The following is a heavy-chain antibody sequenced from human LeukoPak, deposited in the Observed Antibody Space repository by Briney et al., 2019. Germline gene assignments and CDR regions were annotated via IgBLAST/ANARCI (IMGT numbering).Heavy chain of an antibody. Sequence: GGSLRLSCAASGFTFDDYGMSWVRHAPGKGLEWVSGINWNGGSTGYADSVKGRFTISRDNARNSLYLQMNSLRAEDTALYYCAKETRYYYDSSGYYHRPFDYWGQGTLATVSS. CDR3: AKETRYYYDSSGYYHRPFDY. V-gene: IGHV3-20*04. CDR1: GFTFDDYG. D-gene: IGHD3-22*01. CDR2: INWNGGST. J-gene: IGHJ4*02.